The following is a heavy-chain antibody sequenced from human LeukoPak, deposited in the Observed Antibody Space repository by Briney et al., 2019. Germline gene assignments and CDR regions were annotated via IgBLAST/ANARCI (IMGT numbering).Heavy chain of an antibody. Sequence: GASVKVSCKASGYTFTSYWIGWVRQMPGKGLEWMGIVYPVDSDTRYSPSFQGQVTISVDKSINTAYLQWSSLKASDTAMYYCARPRDYSGSFNFDYWGQGTLVTVSS. CDR1: GYTFTSYW. J-gene: IGHJ4*02. CDR3: ARPRDYSGSFNFDY. D-gene: IGHD1-26*01. V-gene: IGHV5-51*01. CDR2: VYPVDSDT.